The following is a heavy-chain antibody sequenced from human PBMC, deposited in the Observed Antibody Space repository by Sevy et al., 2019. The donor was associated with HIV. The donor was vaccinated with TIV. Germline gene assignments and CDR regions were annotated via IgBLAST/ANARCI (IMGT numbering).Heavy chain of an antibody. D-gene: IGHD3-22*01. V-gene: IGHV1-18*01. Sequence: ASVNVSCEASGYTFTTSGINWVRQAPGQGLEWMGWISGYTENTKYAQKFQDRLTLTIDTSTSTAYMDLRSLRSGDTAVYYCARDWTPTSCYDSSAMKRDYYFDSWGQGTLVTVSS. CDR3: ARDWTPTSCYDSSAMKRDYYFDS. J-gene: IGHJ4*02. CDR2: ISGYTENT. CDR1: GYTFTTSG.